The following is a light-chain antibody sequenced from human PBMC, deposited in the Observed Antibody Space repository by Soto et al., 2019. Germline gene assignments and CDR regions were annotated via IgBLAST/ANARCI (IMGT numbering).Light chain of an antibody. CDR1: QSVTSN. CDR3: HQYNKRNT. Sequence: EIVMTQSPATLSVSPGERATLSCRASQSVTSNLAWYQQKPGQAPRLLVYGASIRATGIPARFSGSGSGTEFPLTISSLQSEDFAVYYCHQYNKRNTFGQGTKLEIK. CDR2: GAS. V-gene: IGKV3-15*01. J-gene: IGKJ2*01.